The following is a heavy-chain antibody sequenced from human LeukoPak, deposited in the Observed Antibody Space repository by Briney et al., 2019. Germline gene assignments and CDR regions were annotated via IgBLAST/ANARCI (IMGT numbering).Heavy chain of an antibody. V-gene: IGHV3-23*01. Sequence: GGSLRLSCAASGFTFSNYAMSWVRQAPGKGLEWVSTISVSGGSTFYADSVKGRFTISRDNSKNALYLQMNSLRAEDTAVYYCAKDQFGSGCYFLGYWGQGTLVTVSS. CDR1: GFTFSNYA. J-gene: IGHJ4*02. D-gene: IGHD6-19*01. CDR2: ISVSGGST. CDR3: AKDQFGSGCYFLGY.